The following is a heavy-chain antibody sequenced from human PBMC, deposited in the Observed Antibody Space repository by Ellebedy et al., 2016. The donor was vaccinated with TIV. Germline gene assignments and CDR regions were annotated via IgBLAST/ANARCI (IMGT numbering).Heavy chain of an antibody. CDR1: GFTFSSYA. Sequence: GGSLRLSCAASGFTFSSYAMSWVRQAPGKGLEWVSAISGSGGSTYYADSVKGRFTISRDNSENTLYLQMNSLRAEDTAVYYCAKNTFGGVIVISCMDVWGQGTTVTVSS. V-gene: IGHV3-23*01. D-gene: IGHD3-16*02. J-gene: IGHJ6*02. CDR3: AKNTFGGVIVISCMDV. CDR2: ISGSGGST.